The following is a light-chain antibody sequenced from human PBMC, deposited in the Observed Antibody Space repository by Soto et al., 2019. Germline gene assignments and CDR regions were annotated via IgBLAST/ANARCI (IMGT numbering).Light chain of an antibody. Sequence: QSALTQPASVSGSPGQSITISCTATTSDVGGFDSVSWYQQHPGTAPRVIIYEVSNRPSGVSYRLSGSKSANTASLTISGLQADEEADYYCSSYTTSNTWLFGGGTKVTVL. CDR3: SSYTTSNTWL. J-gene: IGLJ3*02. V-gene: IGLV2-14*01. CDR1: TSDVGGFDS. CDR2: EVS.